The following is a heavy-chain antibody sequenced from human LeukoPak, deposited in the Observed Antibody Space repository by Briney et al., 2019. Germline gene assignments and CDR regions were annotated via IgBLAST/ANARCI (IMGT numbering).Heavy chain of an antibody. D-gene: IGHD3-9*01. CDR3: AAEYYDILTGFDY. CDR2: INPSGGST. Sequence: GASVKVSCKASGYTFTSYGISWVRQAPGQGLEWMGIINPSGGSTSYAQKFQGRVTMTRDTSTSTVYMELSSLRSEDTAVYYCAAEYYDILTGFDYWGQGTLVTVSS. V-gene: IGHV1-46*01. CDR1: GYTFTSYG. J-gene: IGHJ4*02.